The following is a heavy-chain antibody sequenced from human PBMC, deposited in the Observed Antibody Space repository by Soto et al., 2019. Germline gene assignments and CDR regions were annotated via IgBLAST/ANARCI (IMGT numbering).Heavy chain of an antibody. D-gene: IGHD2-2*01. CDR3: ASVSSAAILSGMAYYYCGMDV. V-gene: IGHV1-18*01. CDR1: GYTFTSYG. Sequence: ASVKVSCKASGYTFTSYGISWVRQAPGQGLEWMGWISAYNGNTNYAQKLQGRVTMTTDTSTSTAYMELRSLRSDDTAVYYCASVSSAAILSGMAYYYCGMDVWGQGTTVTVSS. CDR2: ISAYNGNT. J-gene: IGHJ6*02.